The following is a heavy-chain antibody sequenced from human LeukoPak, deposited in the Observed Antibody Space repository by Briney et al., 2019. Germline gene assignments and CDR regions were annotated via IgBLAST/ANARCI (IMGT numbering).Heavy chain of an antibody. CDR1: GGSISSGGYY. D-gene: IGHD4-23*01. V-gene: IGHV4-31*03. Sequence: SETLSLTCTVSGGSISSGGYYWSWIRQHPGKGLEWIGYIYYSGSTYYNPSLKSRVTISVDTSKNQFSLKLSSVTAADTAVYYCARWVVTRDRYLDYWGQGTLVTVSS. CDR2: IYYSGST. J-gene: IGHJ4*02. CDR3: ARWVVTRDRYLDY.